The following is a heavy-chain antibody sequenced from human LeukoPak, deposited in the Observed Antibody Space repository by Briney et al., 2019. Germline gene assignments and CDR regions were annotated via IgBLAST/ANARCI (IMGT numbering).Heavy chain of an antibody. CDR2: ISSSGSTI. D-gene: IGHD6-19*01. J-gene: IGHJ4*02. CDR1: GFTFSSYE. V-gene: IGHV3-48*03. CDR3: ARDRGSGWYVDY. Sequence: PGGSLRLSCAGSGFTFSSYEMNWVRQAPAKGLEWVSYISSSGSTIYYADSVKGRFTISRDNAKNSLYLQMNSLRAEDTAVYYCARDRGSGWYVDYWGQGTLVTVSS.